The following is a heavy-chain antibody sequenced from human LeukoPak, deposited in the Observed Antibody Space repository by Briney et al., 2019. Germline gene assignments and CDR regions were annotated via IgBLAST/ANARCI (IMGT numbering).Heavy chain of an antibody. D-gene: IGHD2-15*01. V-gene: IGHV1-2*04. CDR1: GYTFTGYY. Sequence: ASVKVSCKASGYTFTGYYMHWVRQAPGQGLEWMGWINPNRGGTNYAQKFQGWVTMTRDTSISTAYMELSRLRSDDTAVYYCARGPARYCSGGSCSPNYYGMDVWGQGTTVTVSS. J-gene: IGHJ6*02. CDR2: INPNRGGT. CDR3: ARGPARYCSGGSCSPNYYGMDV.